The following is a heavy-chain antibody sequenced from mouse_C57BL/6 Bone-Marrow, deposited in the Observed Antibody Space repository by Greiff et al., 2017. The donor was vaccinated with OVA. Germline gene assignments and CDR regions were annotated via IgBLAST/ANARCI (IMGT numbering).Heavy chain of an antibody. V-gene: IGHV5-17*01. CDR2: ISSGSSTI. CDR3: APFYYAMDY. J-gene: IGHJ4*01. Sequence: EVKVEESGGGLVKPGGSLKLSCAASGFTFSDYGMHWVRQAPEKGLEWVAYISSGSSTIYYADTVKGRFTISRDNAKNTLFLQMTSLRSEDTAMYYCAPFYYAMDYWGQGTSVTVSS. CDR1: GFTFSDYG.